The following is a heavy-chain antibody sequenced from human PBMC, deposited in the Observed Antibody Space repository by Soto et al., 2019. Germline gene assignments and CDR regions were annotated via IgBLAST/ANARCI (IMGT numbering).Heavy chain of an antibody. CDR2: IIPMFGTA. Sequence: QVQLVQSGAEVKKPESSVKVSCKAPGGTFSTYAISWVRQAPGQGLEWMGGIIPMFGTANYAQRFQDRVTITADEPTNTVYVELSSLRSDDTAVYFCASGIQLWLRRINNGYSGWGQGTLVTVSS. J-gene: IGHJ4*02. D-gene: IGHD5-18*01. V-gene: IGHV1-69*12. CDR3: ASGIQLWLRRINNGYSG. CDR1: GGTFSTYA.